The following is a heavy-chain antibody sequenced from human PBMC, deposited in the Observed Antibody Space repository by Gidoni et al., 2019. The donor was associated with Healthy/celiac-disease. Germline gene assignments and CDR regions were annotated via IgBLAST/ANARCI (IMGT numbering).Heavy chain of an antibody. CDR1: GYSLSSGYY. CDR2: IYHSGST. V-gene: IGHV4-38-2*01. CDR3: ARSIAAAGLYYFDY. D-gene: IGHD6-13*01. J-gene: IGHJ4*02. Sequence: QVQLQESGPGLVKPSETLSLTCAVSGYSLSSGYYWGWIRQPPGKGLEWIGSIYHSGSTYYNPSLKSRVTISVDTSKNQFSLKLSSVTAADTAVYYCARSIAAAGLYYFDYWGQGTLVTVSS.